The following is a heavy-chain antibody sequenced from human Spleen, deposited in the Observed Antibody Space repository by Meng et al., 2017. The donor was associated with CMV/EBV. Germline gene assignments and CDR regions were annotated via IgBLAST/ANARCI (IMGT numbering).Heavy chain of an antibody. Sequence: SGGYYWSWIRQPPGKGLEWIRYIYYSGGNYYNPSLKSRVTISVDTSKNQFSLKLSSVTAADTAVYYCASLLGYCSSTSCPGGYFDYWGQGTLVTVSS. CDR1: SGGYY. V-gene: IGHV4-30-4*01. J-gene: IGHJ4*02. CDR2: IYYSGGN. CDR3: ASLLGYCSSTSCPGGYFDY. D-gene: IGHD2-2*01.